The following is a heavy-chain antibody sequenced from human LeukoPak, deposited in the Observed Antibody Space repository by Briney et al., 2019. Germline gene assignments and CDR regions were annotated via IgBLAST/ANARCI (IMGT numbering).Heavy chain of an antibody. Sequence: SETLSLTCAVYGGSFSGYYWSWIRQPPGKGLEWIGEINHSGSTNYNPSLKSRVTISVDTSKNQFSLKLSSVTAADTAVYYCARDRGYYGSGSYLGGFDYWGQGTLVTVSS. CDR1: GGSFSGYY. CDR3: ARDRGYYGSGSYLGGFDY. V-gene: IGHV4-34*01. J-gene: IGHJ4*02. D-gene: IGHD3-10*01. CDR2: INHSGST.